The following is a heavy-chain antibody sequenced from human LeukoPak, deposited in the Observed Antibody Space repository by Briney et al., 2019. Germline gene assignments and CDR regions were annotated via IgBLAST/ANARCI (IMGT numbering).Heavy chain of an antibody. Sequence: GASVKVSCKASGGTFSSYAISWVRQAPGQGLEWMGGIIPIFGTANYAQKFQGRVTITADESTSTAYMELSSLRSEDTAVYYCAREEGSNGWYDYWGQGTLVTVSS. CDR2: IIPIFGTA. D-gene: IGHD6-19*01. CDR1: GGTFSSYA. J-gene: IGHJ4*02. V-gene: IGHV1-69*13. CDR3: AREEGSNGWYDY.